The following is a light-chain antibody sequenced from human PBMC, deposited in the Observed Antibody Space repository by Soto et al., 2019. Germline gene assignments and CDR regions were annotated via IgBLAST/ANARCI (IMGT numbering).Light chain of an antibody. CDR3: QQANSFPRT. CDR1: QGISRW. CDR2: AAS. J-gene: IGKJ1*01. V-gene: IGKV1-12*01. Sequence: DIQMTQSPSSVSASVGDRVTITCRASQGISRWLAWYQQKPGKAPELLIYAASNLQTGVPSRFSGSGSATDFTLTISSLQPEDFASYYCQQANSFPRTFGQGTKVEIK.